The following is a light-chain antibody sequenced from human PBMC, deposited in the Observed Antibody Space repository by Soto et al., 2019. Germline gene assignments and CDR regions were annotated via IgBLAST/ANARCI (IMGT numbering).Light chain of an antibody. J-gene: IGLJ2*01. CDR2: EVS. CDR1: SSDVGGYNY. Sequence: QSALTQPASVSGSTGQSITISCTGSSSDVGGYNYVSWYQQHPGKAPKLMIYEVSNRPSGVSNRFSGSKSGNTASLTISGLQAEDAADYYCSSYTSSSTVVFGGGTKLTVL. CDR3: SSYTSSSTVV. V-gene: IGLV2-14*01.